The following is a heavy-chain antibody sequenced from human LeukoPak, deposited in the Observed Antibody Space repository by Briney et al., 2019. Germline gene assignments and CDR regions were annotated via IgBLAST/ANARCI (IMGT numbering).Heavy chain of an antibody. CDR1: GGSISSGSYY. V-gene: IGHV4-61*02. CDR3: ARDLRYCSGGSCYSRWFDP. J-gene: IGHJ5*02. CDR2: IYTSGST. D-gene: IGHD2-15*01. Sequence: PSQTLSLTCTASGGSISSGSYYWSWIRQPAGKGLEWIRRIYTSGSTNYNPSLKSRVTISVDTSKNQFSLKLSSVTAADTAVYYCARDLRYCSGGSCYSRWFDPWGQGTLVTVSS.